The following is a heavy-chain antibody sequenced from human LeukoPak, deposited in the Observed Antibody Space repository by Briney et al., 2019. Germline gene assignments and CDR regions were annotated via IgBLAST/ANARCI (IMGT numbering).Heavy chain of an antibody. D-gene: IGHD5-18*01. Sequence: PSETLSLTCSVSGGSSTNYYWSWIRQPPGRGLEWIGYIYYSGSTNSNASLKSRVTMAVDTSKNQFSLKLSSVTAADSAVYYCARVKQGTAMVDYWGPGTLVTVSS. CDR3: ARVKQGTAMVDY. J-gene: IGHJ4*02. CDR1: GGSSTNYY. V-gene: IGHV4-59*01. CDR2: IYYSGST.